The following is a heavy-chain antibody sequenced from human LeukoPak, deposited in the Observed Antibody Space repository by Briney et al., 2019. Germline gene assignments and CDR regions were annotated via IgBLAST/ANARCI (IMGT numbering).Heavy chain of an antibody. CDR1: GFSLSTSGVG. D-gene: IGHD6-6*01. CDR3: AHRRRSSSSLLFVGAFDI. CDR2: IYWNDDK. Sequence: GPTLVNPTQTLALTCTFSGFSLSTSGVGVGWIPQPPGKALEWLALIYWNDDKRYSPSLKSRLTITKDTSKNQVVLTMTNMDPVDTATYYGAHRRRSSSSLLFVGAFDIWGQGTMVTVSS. J-gene: IGHJ3*02. V-gene: IGHV2-5*01.